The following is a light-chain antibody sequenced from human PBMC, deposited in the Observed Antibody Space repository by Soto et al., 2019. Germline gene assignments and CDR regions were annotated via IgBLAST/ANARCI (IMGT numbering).Light chain of an antibody. V-gene: IGLV2-14*01. CDR2: DFI. Sequence: QSALTQTASVSGSPGQSITISCTGTSSYVGSYNSVSFYQQHPVKAPKLMIYDFINLPSVVSYRFSGSKSGNTSSLTISGLQAGDEADYYCISYTTSGIYLFGTGTKVTVL. CDR3: ISYTTSGIYL. CDR1: SSYVGSYNS. J-gene: IGLJ1*01.